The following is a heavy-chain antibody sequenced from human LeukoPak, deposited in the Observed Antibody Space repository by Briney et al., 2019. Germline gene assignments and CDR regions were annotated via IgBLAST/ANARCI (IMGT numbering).Heavy chain of an antibody. Sequence: ASVKVSCKASGYTFTGYYMHWVRQAPGQGLEWMRWINPNSGGTNYAQKFQGRVTMTRDTSISTAYMELSRLRSDDTAVYYCARDSYADFWSGYRIDYWGQGTLVTVSS. CDR1: GYTFTGYY. CDR2: INPNSGGT. CDR3: ARDSYADFWSGYRIDY. D-gene: IGHD3-3*01. J-gene: IGHJ4*02. V-gene: IGHV1-2*02.